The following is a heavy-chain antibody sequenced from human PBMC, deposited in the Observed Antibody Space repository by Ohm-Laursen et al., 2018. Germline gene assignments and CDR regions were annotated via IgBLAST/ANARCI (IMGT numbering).Heavy chain of an antibody. CDR3: ARGQLSSGWPKAFDY. CDR1: GFTVSSNY. D-gene: IGHD6-19*01. CDR2: IYSGGST. J-gene: IGHJ4*02. V-gene: IGHV3-66*01. Sequence: SLRLSCAASGFTVSSNYMSWVRQAPGKGLEWVSVIYSGGSTYYADSVKGRFTISRDNSKNTLYLQMNSLRAEDTAVYYCARGQLSSGWPKAFDYWGQGTLVTVSS.